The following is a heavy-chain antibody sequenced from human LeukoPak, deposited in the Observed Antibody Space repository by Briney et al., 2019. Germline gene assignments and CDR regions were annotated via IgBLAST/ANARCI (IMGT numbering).Heavy chain of an antibody. CDR2: INPSGGST. CDR3: ARDYGSAPNWFDP. Sequence: ASVKVSCKASGYTFTSYYMYWVRQAPGQGLEWMGIINPSGGSTSYAQKFQGKVTMTRDTSTSTVYMELSSLRSEDTAVYYCARDYGSAPNWFDPWGQGTLVTVSS. J-gene: IGHJ5*02. CDR1: GYTFTSYY. D-gene: IGHD3-10*01. V-gene: IGHV1-46*01.